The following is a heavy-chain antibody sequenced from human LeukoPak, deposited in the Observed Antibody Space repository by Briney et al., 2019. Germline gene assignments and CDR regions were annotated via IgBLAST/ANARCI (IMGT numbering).Heavy chain of an antibody. J-gene: IGHJ5*02. CDR2: IYTSGST. V-gene: IGHV4-4*07. Sequence: SETLSLTCTVSGGSISSYYWSWIRQPAGKGLEWLGRIYTSGSTNYTPSLKSRVTMSVDTSKNQFSLKLSSVTAADTAVYYCARGGGSYSAFEPWGQGTLVTVSS. CDR3: ARGGGSYSAFEP. CDR1: GGSISSYY. D-gene: IGHD1-26*01.